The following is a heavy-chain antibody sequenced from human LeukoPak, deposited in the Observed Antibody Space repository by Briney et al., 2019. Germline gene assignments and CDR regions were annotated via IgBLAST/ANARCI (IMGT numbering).Heavy chain of an antibody. CDR2: INYSGGHK. J-gene: IGHJ4*02. CDR1: GFTFSDAW. CDR3: AKDDSMTLDHFDY. D-gene: IGHD3-22*01. Sequence: GGSLRLSCAGSGFTFSDAWMNWVRQAPGKGLEWVSGINYSGGHKYYADSVKGRFTISRDSSKNTLSLQMNSLTTEDTAVYYCAKDDSMTLDHFDYWGQGALVTVSS. V-gene: IGHV3-23*01.